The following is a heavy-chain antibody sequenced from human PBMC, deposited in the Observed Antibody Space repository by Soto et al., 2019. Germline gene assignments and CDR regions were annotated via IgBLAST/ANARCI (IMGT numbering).Heavy chain of an antibody. J-gene: IGHJ6*02. D-gene: IGHD3-3*01. V-gene: IGHV1-8*01. Sequence: ASVKVSCKASGYTFTSYDINWVRQATGQGLEWMGWMNPNSGNTGYAQKFQGRVTMTRNTSISTAYMELSSQRSEDTAVYYCANWALLRPPDYGMDVWGQGTTVTVSS. CDR3: ANWALLRPPDYGMDV. CDR2: MNPNSGNT. CDR1: GYTFTSYD.